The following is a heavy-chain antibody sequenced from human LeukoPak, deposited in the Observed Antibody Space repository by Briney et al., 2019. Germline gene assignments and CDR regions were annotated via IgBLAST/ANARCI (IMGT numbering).Heavy chain of an antibody. J-gene: IGHJ5*01. CDR2: MYNRGNT. CDR1: GGSISSFY. Sequence: PSETLSLTCTVSGGSISSFYWSWIRQPPGKGLEWIGYMYNRGNTNYNPSLKSRVTISEDTSQNQLSLQLRSVTAADPAVYYCAATIKRDYGDTKLDSWGPRTLVTVSS. V-gene: IGHV4-59*01. CDR3: AATIKRDYGDTKLDS. D-gene: IGHD4-17*01.